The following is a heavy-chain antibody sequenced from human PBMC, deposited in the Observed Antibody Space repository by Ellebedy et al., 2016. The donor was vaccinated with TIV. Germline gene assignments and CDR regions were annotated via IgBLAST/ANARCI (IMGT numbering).Heavy chain of an antibody. CDR3: ASNNRIVVVTAIPGTFDY. J-gene: IGHJ4*02. CDR1: GGSFSGYY. Sequence: SETLSLTXAVYGGSFSGYYWTWIRQPPGKGLEWIGEINHSGGTNYNPSLKSRVTISVDTSKNQFSLKLSSVTAADTAVYYCASNNRIVVVTAIPGTFDYWGQGTLVTVSS. D-gene: IGHD2-21*02. CDR2: INHSGGT. V-gene: IGHV4-34*01.